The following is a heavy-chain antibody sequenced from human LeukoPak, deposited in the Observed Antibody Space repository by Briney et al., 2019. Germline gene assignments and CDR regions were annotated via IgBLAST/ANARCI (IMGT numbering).Heavy chain of an antibody. J-gene: IGHJ6*03. CDR3: ARVVYSGYDFRGAMDV. D-gene: IGHD5-12*01. CDR1: GGSISSYY. Sequence: SETLSLTCTVSGGSISSYYWSWIRQPPGKGLEWIGYIYYSGSTNYNPSLKSRVTISVKTSKNQFSLKLSSVTAADTAVYYCARVVYSGYDFRGAMDVWGKGTTVTVSS. V-gene: IGHV4-59*01. CDR2: IYYSGST.